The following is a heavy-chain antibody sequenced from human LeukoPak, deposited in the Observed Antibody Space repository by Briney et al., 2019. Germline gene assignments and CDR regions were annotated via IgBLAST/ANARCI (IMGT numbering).Heavy chain of an antibody. CDR2: INPSGGST. Sequence: ASVKVSCRASTNTFTAYYIHWVRQAPGQGLEWMGIINPSGGSTSYAQKFQGRVTMTRDTSTSTVYMELSSLRSEDTAVYYCARDGSGSYREDAFDIWGQGTMVTVSS. CDR3: ARDGSGSYREDAFDI. D-gene: IGHD3-10*01. CDR1: TNTFTAYY. J-gene: IGHJ3*02. V-gene: IGHV1-46*01.